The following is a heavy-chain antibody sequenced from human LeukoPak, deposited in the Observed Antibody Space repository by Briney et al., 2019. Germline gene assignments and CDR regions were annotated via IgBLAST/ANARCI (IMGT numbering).Heavy chain of an antibody. J-gene: IGHJ6*03. V-gene: IGHV3-23*01. CDR2: ISGSGGST. Sequence: LSGGSLRLSCAASGFTFSSYAMSWVRQAPGKGLEWVSAISGSGGSTYYADSVKGRFTISRDNSKNTLYLQMNSLRAEDTAVYYCAKERGFQWLDYYYNMDVWGKGTTVTISS. CDR3: AKERGFQWLDYYYNMDV. CDR1: GFTFSSYA. D-gene: IGHD6-19*01.